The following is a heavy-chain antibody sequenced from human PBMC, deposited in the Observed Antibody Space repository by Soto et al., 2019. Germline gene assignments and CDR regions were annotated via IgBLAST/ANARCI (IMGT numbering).Heavy chain of an antibody. CDR3: TTRPNTIFGVVPSYYYGMDV. CDR2: IKSKTDGGTT. CDR1: GFTFSNAW. V-gene: IGHV3-15*01. Sequence: LRLSCAASGFTFSNAWMSWVRQAPGKGLEWVGRIKSKTDGGTTDYAAPVKGRFTISRDDSKNTLYLQMNSLKTEDTAVYYCTTRPNTIFGVVPSYYYGMDVWGQGTTVTVSS. D-gene: IGHD3-3*01. J-gene: IGHJ6*02.